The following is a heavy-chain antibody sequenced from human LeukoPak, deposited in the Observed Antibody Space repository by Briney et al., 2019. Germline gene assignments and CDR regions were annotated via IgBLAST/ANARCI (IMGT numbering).Heavy chain of an antibody. CDR1: GLSVSKNN. Sequence: PGGSLRLSCAASGLSVSKNNMSWVRQAPGKGLEWVSAISGSGGSTYYADSVKGRFTISRDNSKNTLYLQMNSLRAEDTAVYYCAKVFFPRRDPRDPGPEYQHFDYWGQGTLVTVSS. CDR3: AKVFFPRRDPRDPGPEYQHFDY. D-gene: IGHD2-2*01. CDR2: ISGSGGST. J-gene: IGHJ4*02. V-gene: IGHV3-23*01.